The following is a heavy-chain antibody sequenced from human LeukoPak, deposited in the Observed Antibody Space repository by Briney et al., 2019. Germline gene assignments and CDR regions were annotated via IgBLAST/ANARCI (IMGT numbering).Heavy chain of an antibody. V-gene: IGHV3-23*01. D-gene: IGHD3-10*01. CDR3: ANQSNYGSGNAYYFDY. J-gene: IGHJ4*02. CDR1: GFTFRSYG. Sequence: GGSLRLSCAASGFTFRSYGMSWVRQAPGKGLEWVSFIRGRGGSTFYADSVKGGFTISRDNTKNTLYLQMSRLRAEDAAVYYFANQSNYGSGNAYYFDYWVQGTLVTVSS. CDR2: IRGRGGST.